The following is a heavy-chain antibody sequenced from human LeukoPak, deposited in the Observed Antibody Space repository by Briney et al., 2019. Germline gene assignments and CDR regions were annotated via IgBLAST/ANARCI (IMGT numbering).Heavy chain of an antibody. D-gene: IGHD3-3*01. CDR2: MNPNSGNT. Sequence: ASVKVSCKASGYTFTSYDINWVRQAPGQGLEWMGWMNPNSGNTGYAQKFQGRVTMTRNTSISTAYMELSSLRSEDTAVYYCARRGRTSFFGVVKTTGWFDPWGQGTLVTVSS. J-gene: IGHJ5*02. CDR1: GYTFTSYD. CDR3: ARRGRTSFFGVVKTTGWFDP. V-gene: IGHV1-8*01.